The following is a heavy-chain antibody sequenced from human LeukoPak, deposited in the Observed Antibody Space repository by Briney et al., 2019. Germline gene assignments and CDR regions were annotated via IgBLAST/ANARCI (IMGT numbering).Heavy chain of an antibody. V-gene: IGHV3-23*01. CDR2: ITDAVGST. CDR1: GFTFSSSS. D-gene: IGHD1-26*01. Sequence: GGSLRLSCAASGFTFSSSSISWVRQAPGKGLEWVSAITDAVGSTHYADSVKGRFTISSDNSKNTVYLQMNSLRPEDMAVYYCAKGGKWDVTPFDYWGQGTLVTVSS. CDR3: AKGGKWDVTPFDY. J-gene: IGHJ4*02.